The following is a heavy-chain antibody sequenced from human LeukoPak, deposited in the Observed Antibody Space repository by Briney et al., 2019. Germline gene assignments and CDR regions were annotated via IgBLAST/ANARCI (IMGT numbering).Heavy chain of an antibody. CDR3: ARSEAPMVRGVIMVNWVDP. D-gene: IGHD3-10*01. CDR2: ISYSGST. Sequence: SETLSLTCTVSGGSINSYFWSWIRQPPGKGLEWIGYISYSGSTDYNPSLKSRVTISVDTSKNQFSLKLTSVTAADTAVYYCARSEAPMVRGVIMVNWVDPWGQGTLVTVSS. V-gene: IGHV4-59*01. CDR1: GGSINSYF. J-gene: IGHJ5*02.